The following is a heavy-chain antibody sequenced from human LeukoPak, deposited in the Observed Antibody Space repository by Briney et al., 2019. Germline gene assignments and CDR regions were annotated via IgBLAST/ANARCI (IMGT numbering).Heavy chain of an antibody. CDR3: ARGYDLSLGY. D-gene: IGHD3-3*01. Sequence: SGGSLRLSCAASGFTVSSNYMSWVRQAPGKGLEWVSLIHSDDSTYYADSVKGRFTISRDNSKNTLYLQMNSLRAEDTAVYYCARGYDLSLGYWGQGTLVTVSS. J-gene: IGHJ4*02. CDR1: GFTVSSNY. V-gene: IGHV3-53*01. CDR2: IHSDDST.